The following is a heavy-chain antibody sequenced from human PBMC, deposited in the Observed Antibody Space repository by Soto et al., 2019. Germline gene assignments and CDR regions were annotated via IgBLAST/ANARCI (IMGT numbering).Heavy chain of an antibody. CDR1: GFSLSTSGEA. Sequence: QITLKESGPTLVKPTQTLTLTCTFSGFSLSTSGEAVGWIRQPPGKALEWLALIYWDDDKRYSSSLKTRLTITEDTSKNQVVIKVTDMNAVDTGTYYCAHWGGSYVDWGQGTLVTVSS. CDR2: IYWDDDK. CDR3: AHWGGSYVD. D-gene: IGHD1-26*01. J-gene: IGHJ4*02. V-gene: IGHV2-5*02.